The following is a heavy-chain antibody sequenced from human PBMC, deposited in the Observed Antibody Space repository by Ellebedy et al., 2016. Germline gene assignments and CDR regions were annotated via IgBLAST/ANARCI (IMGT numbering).Heavy chain of an antibody. J-gene: IGHJ5*02. Sequence: SETLSLXCTVSGGSISSYYWSWIRQPAGKGLEWIGRIYTSGSTNYNPSLKSRVTISLETSKNQFSLNLNSVTAADTAVYYCAREGTSSSENWFDPWGQGILVTVSS. CDR2: IYTSGST. D-gene: IGHD6-13*01. V-gene: IGHV4-4*07. CDR3: AREGTSSSENWFDP. CDR1: GGSISSYY.